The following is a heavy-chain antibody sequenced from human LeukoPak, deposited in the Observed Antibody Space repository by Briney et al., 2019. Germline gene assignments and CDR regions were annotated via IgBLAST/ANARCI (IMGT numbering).Heavy chain of an antibody. CDR1: GFTFSSYA. CDR3: ARADIGYCSSTSCSTGGYYYYGMDV. J-gene: IGHJ6*02. CDR2: ISGSGGST. Sequence: GGSLRLSCAASGFTFSSYAMSWVRQAPGKGLEWVSAISGSGGSTYYADSVKGRFTISRDNSKNTLYLQMNSLRAEDTAVYYCARADIGYCSSTSCSTGGYYYYGMDVWGQGTTVTVSS. V-gene: IGHV3-23*01. D-gene: IGHD2-2*01.